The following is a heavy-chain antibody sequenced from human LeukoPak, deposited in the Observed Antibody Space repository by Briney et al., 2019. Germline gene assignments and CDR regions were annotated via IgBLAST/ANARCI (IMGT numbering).Heavy chain of an antibody. CDR1: GFTFSNYA. V-gene: IGHV3-23*01. CDR3: ARKLLQYDRDGPSFDY. CDR2: ISGDSVTT. J-gene: IGHJ4*02. D-gene: IGHD5-24*01. Sequence: PGGSPRLSCAASGFTFSNYAMNSVRQAPGKGLEWVSAISGDSVTTYYTDSVKGRFTISRDNSKYTLYLQVSSLRAEDTAVYYCARKLLQYDRDGPSFDYWGQGTLVTVSS.